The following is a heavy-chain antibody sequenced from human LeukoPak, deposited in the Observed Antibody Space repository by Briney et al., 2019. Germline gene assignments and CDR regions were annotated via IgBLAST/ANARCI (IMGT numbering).Heavy chain of an antibody. J-gene: IGHJ5*02. CDR2: ISYDGSNK. CDR1: GFTFSSYA. Sequence: GRCLRLACAASGFTFSSYAMRCVRQDPGKGLEWVAVISYDGSNKYYADSVKGRFTISRDNSKNTLYLQMNSLRAEDTAVYYCARGDNWKWLQYTNNWFDPWGQGTLVTVSS. CDR3: ARGDNWKWLQYTNNWFDP. D-gene: IGHD5-24*01. V-gene: IGHV3-30*04.